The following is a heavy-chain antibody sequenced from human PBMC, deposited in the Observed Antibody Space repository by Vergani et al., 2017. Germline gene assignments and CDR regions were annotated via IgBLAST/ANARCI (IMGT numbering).Heavy chain of an antibody. CDR2: ISARYPST. D-gene: IGHD2/OR15-2a*01. CDR1: GFTFSACP. J-gene: IGHJ4*02. Sequence: EVQLVESGGGVIQPGGSVRLSCAASGFTFSACPMTWVRQAPGKGLEWVSAISARYPSTYYADSVKGRFTISRDNSKNTVYLQMNSLKAEDRATYYCAREERSNTSPFVGDWGQGTLVTV. V-gene: IGHV3-23*04. CDR3: AREERSNTSPFVGD.